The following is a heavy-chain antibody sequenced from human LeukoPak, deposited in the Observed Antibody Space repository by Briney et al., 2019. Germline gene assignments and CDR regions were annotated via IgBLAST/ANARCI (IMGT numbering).Heavy chain of an antibody. Sequence: GGSLRLSCAASGFTFSSYSMNWVRQAPGEGLEWVSSISSSSSYIYYADSVKGRFTISRDNAKNSLYLQMNSLRAEDTAVYYCARRIAVAGSNWFDPWGQGTLVTVSS. CDR3: ARRIAVAGSNWFDP. D-gene: IGHD6-19*01. V-gene: IGHV3-21*01. CDR1: GFTFSSYS. CDR2: ISSSSSYI. J-gene: IGHJ5*02.